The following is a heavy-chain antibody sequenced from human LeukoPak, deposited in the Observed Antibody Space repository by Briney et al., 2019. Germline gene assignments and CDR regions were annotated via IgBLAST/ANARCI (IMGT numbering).Heavy chain of an antibody. Sequence: PGRSLRLSCAASGFTFSSYAMHWVRQAPGKGLEWVAVISYDGSNKYYADSVKGRFTISRDNSKDTLYLQMNSLRAEDTAVYYCARDPNSAGEYYFDYWGQGTLVTVSS. CDR2: ISYDGSNK. V-gene: IGHV3-30*04. CDR1: GFTFSSYA. CDR3: ARDPNSAGEYYFDY. J-gene: IGHJ4*02. D-gene: IGHD6-13*01.